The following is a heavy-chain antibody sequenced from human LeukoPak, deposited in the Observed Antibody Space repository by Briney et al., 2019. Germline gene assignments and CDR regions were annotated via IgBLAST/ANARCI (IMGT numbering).Heavy chain of an antibody. J-gene: IGHJ5*02. D-gene: IGHD4-17*01. CDR3: ARSPQGTATTANWLDP. CDR2: IYTSGSP. CDR1: GGSISSYD. Sequence: SETLSLTCTVSGGSISSYDWSWIRQPAGKRLEWIGRIYTSGSPNYNPSLKSRLILSLDTSKNQFSLNLISVTAADTAVYYCARSPQGTATTANWLDPWGQGTLVTVSS. V-gene: IGHV4-4*07.